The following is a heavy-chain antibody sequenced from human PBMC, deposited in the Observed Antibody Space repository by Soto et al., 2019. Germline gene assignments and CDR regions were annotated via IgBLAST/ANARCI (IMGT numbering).Heavy chain of an antibody. CDR3: APLSVSLSGPYGIHV. J-gene: IGHJ6*02. Sequence: SETLSLTCSVSGYSVTSSDCYWAWIRQPPGKGLEWIGSMFYSGLTYYNPSLKSRVTLSVDTSKNQFSVRLNSVTAADTAVYYCAPLSVSLSGPYGIHVWGQGTTVTVSS. D-gene: IGHD2-15*01. V-gene: IGHV4-39*01. CDR2: MFYSGLT. CDR1: GYSVTSSDCY.